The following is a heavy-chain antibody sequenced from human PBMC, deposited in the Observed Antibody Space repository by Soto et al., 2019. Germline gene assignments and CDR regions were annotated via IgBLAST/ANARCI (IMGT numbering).Heavy chain of an antibody. CDR1: GYTFSDYY. D-gene: IGHD3-3*01. J-gene: IGHJ4*02. Sequence: QVQLVESGGDLVKPGGSLRLSCAASGYTFSDYYMSWIRQAPGKGLEWISYIDTSGTKIYYADSVKGRFTITRDNAKNSLYLEMNSLRDEATAVYYCASHYDMWSGYLSPVDYWGQGTLVTGSS. V-gene: IGHV3-11*01. CDR3: ASHYDMWSGYLSPVDY. CDR2: IDTSGTKI.